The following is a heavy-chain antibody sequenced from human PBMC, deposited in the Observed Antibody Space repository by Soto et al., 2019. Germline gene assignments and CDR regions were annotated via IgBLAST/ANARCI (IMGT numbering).Heavy chain of an antibody. J-gene: IGHJ4*02. CDR2: VRNKANSYTT. Sequence: EVQLVESGGGLVQPGGSLRLSCAASGFTFSDHYMDWVRQAPGKGLGWVGRVRNKANSYTTEYTASVKGRFTISRDDSKNSLYLQMNRLKTEDTALYYCCRTRGYSQGWDFDYWGQGTLVTVSS. D-gene: IGHD5-12*01. V-gene: IGHV3-72*01. CDR1: GFTFSDHY. CDR3: CRTRGYSQGWDFDY.